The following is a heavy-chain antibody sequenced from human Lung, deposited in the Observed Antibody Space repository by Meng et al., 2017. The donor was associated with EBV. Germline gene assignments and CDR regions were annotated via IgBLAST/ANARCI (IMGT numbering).Heavy chain of an antibody. CDR1: GGFFSTYY. CDR3: TTLYGDSIS. Sequence: VQLQKRGGALLNLSGTVSFTILFDGGFFSTYYGRCLRQSPGKGRAWNGEINHGGRTNYNPSLKSRVTISVVTSKTQFSLKVTSVTAADTAVYYCTTLYGDSISWGQGTLVTVSS. D-gene: IGHD4-17*01. V-gene: IGHV4-34*01. CDR2: INHGGRT. J-gene: IGHJ4*02.